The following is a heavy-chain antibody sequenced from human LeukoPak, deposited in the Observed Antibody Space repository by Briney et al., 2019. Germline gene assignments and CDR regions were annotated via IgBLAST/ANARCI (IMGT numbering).Heavy chain of an antibody. Sequence: PGGSLRLSCAASGFTFDDYAMHWVRQAPGKGLEWVSGISWNSGSIGYADSVKGRFTISRDNAKNSLYLQMNSLRAEDTALYYCAKESLGQQWVGGSFDYWGQGTLVTVSS. CDR1: GFTFDDYA. D-gene: IGHD6-19*01. J-gene: IGHJ4*02. CDR3: AKESLGQQWVGGSFDY. CDR2: ISWNSGSI. V-gene: IGHV3-9*01.